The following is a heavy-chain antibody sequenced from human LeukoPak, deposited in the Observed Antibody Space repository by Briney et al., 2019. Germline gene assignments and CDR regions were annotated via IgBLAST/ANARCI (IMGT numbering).Heavy chain of an antibody. Sequence: PGGSLRLSCAASGFTFSNAWMSWVRQAPGKGLEWVGRIKSKIDGGTTDYAAPVKGRFTISRDDSKNTLYLQMNSLRTEDTAVYYCTTVSLSGYGGIDYWGQGTLVTVSS. CDR3: TTVSLSGYGGIDY. CDR2: IKSKIDGGTT. J-gene: IGHJ4*02. CDR1: GFTFSNAW. D-gene: IGHD3-22*01. V-gene: IGHV3-15*01.